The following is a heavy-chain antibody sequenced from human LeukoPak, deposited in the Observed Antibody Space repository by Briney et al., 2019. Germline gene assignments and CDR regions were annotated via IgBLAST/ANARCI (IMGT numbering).Heavy chain of an antibody. CDR2: IYPGDSDT. CDR3: AKAPRSDAFDI. CDR1: GYSFTSYW. Sequence: GESLKISCKGSGYSFTSYWIGWVRQMPGKGLEWMGIIYPGDSDTRYSPSFQGQVTISAAKSISTAYLQWSSLNASDTAMYYCAKAPRSDAFDIWGQGTMVTVSS. J-gene: IGHJ3*02. V-gene: IGHV5-51*01.